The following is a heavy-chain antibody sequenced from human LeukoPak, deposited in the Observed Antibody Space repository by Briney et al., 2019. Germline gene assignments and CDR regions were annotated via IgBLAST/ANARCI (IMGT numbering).Heavy chain of an antibody. J-gene: IGHJ4*02. D-gene: IGHD1-26*01. Sequence: GSLRLSCAASGFTFSSYAMSCVRQAPGKGLEWVSTISGSGKTTYYADSVKGRFTISRDNAKNSLYLQMNSLRAEDTAVYYCARGLSGSYFYFDYWGQGTLVTVSS. CDR1: GFTFSSYA. CDR2: ISGSGKTT. V-gene: IGHV3-23*01. CDR3: ARGLSGSYFYFDY.